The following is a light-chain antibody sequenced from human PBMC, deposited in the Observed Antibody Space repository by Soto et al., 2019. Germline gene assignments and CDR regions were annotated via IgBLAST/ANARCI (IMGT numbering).Light chain of an antibody. V-gene: IGLV2-11*01. CDR3: CSYAHTSRV. CDR1: SGDIGAYIY. CDR2: DVN. J-gene: IGLJ3*02. Sequence: QSALTQPRSVSGSPGQSVTFSCTGTSGDIGAYIYVSWYQFHPGKAPKMIIYDVNKRPSGVPDRFSGSKSGNTASLTISWLQAEDEADYYCCSYAHTSRVFGGGTKVTVL.